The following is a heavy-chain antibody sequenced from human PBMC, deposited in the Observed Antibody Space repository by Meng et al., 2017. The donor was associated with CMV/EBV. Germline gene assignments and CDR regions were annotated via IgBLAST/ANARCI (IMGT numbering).Heavy chain of an antibody. CDR1: GFTFSSFW. D-gene: IGHD6-19*01. Sequence: GESLKISCAASGFTFSSFWMSWVRQAPGKGLEWVANIKQYGSEKYYVDSVKGRFTISRDNAKNSLYLQMNSLRAEDTAVYYCARDPEQWLDDFDYWGQGTLVTVSS. V-gene: IGHV3-7*01. CDR3: ARDPEQWLDDFDY. CDR2: IKQYGSEK. J-gene: IGHJ4*02.